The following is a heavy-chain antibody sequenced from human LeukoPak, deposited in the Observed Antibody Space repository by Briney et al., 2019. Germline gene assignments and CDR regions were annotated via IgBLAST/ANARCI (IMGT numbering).Heavy chain of an antibody. CDR2: IYYSGST. Sequence: PSETLSLTCTVSGGSISGGGYYWSWLRQHPGTGLEWLGYIYYSGSTYYNPSLKSRVTISVDTSKNQFSLKLSSVTAADTAVYYCARADDSSGPFDYWGQGTLVTVSS. J-gene: IGHJ4*02. D-gene: IGHD3-22*01. CDR1: GGSISGGGYY. V-gene: IGHV4-31*03. CDR3: ARADDSSGPFDY.